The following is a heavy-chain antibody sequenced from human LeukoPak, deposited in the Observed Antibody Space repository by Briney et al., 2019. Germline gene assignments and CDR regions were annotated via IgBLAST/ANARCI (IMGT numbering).Heavy chain of an antibody. V-gene: IGHV3-15*01. J-gene: IGHJ4*02. Sequence: TGGSLRLSCAASGVTFSHAWMSWVRQAPGKGLECVGRIKGKTDGGTTDYAAPVKGRFTISRDDSKNTMYLQMNSLKTEDTAVYFCATAGSRLVPDAPFDYWGQGILVTVSS. CDR1: GVTFSHAW. CDR2: IKGKTDGGTT. D-gene: IGHD2-2*01. CDR3: ATAGSRLVPDAPFDY.